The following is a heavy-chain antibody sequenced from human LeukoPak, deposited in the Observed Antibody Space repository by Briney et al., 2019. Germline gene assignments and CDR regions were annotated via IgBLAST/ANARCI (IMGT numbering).Heavy chain of an antibody. CDR3: AKEGGGSYYVDYYHGMDV. D-gene: IGHD1-26*01. Sequence: PGRSLRLSCAASGFIFSSYGMHWVRQAPGKGLEWVAIISYDGSHKDYADSVKVRFTISRDNSKNTLYLQMNSLRAEDTADYYCAKEGGGSYYVDYYHGMDVWGQGTTVTVSS. J-gene: IGHJ6*02. CDR2: ISYDGSHK. V-gene: IGHV3-30*18. CDR1: GFIFSSYG.